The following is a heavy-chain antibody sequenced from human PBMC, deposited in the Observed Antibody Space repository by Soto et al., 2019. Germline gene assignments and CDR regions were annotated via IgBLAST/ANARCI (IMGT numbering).Heavy chain of an antibody. V-gene: IGHV3-48*02. CDR3: ATYSSGWWDYDAFDI. CDR1: GLTFSSYS. D-gene: IGHD6-19*01. CDR2: ISSSSSTI. J-gene: IGHJ3*02. Sequence: PGGSMRLSCAASGLTFSSYSMNWVRKAPGKGLEWVSYISSSSSTIYYADSVKGRFTISRDNAKNSLYLQMNSLRDEDTAVYYCATYSSGWWDYDAFDIWGQGTMVTVSS.